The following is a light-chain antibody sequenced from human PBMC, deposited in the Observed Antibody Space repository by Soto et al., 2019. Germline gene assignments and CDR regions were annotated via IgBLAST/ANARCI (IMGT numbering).Light chain of an antibody. CDR3: QQYDNLPLT. V-gene: IGKV1-33*01. CDR1: QDISNY. Sequence: QMTQSPSSLSSSVGDRVTITCQASQDISNYLNWYQQKPGKAPKLLIYDASNLETGVPSRFSGSGSGTDFTFTISRLQPEDIATYYCQQYDNLPLTCGGGTRWIS. CDR2: DAS. J-gene: IGKJ4*01.